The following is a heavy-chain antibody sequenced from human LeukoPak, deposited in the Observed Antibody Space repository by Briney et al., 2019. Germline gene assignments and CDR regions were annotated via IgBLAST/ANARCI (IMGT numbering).Heavy chain of an antibody. J-gene: IGHJ5*02. CDR3: ARDGRAAAGTDWFDP. CDR1: GYTFTSHD. Sequence: ASVKVSCKASGYTFTSHDINWVRQATGQGLEWMGWMNPKSGYTGYAQKFQGRVTMTRNTSISTAYMELSSLRSEDTAVYYCARDGRAAAGTDWFDPWGQGTLVTVSS. V-gene: IGHV1-8*01. CDR2: MNPKSGYT. D-gene: IGHD6-13*01.